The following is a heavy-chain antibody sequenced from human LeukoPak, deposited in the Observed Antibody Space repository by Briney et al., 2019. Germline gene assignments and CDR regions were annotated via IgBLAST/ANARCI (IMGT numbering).Heavy chain of an antibody. V-gene: IGHV3-30*18. J-gene: IGHJ4*02. CDR1: GFTFSSYG. Sequence: GGSLRLSCAASGFTFSSYGMHWVRQAPGKGLEWGAVISYDGSNKYYADSVKGRFTISRDNSKNTLYLQMNSLRAEDTAVYYCAKEWGSGWSSFDYWGQGTLVTVSS. D-gene: IGHD6-19*01. CDR3: AKEWGSGWSSFDY. CDR2: ISYDGSNK.